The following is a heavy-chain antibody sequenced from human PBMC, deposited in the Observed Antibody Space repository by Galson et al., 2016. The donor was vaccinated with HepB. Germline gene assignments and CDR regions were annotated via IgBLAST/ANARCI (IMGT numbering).Heavy chain of an antibody. CDR3: ARANKKFLVRVGLDY. J-gene: IGHJ4*02. CDR1: GYTFTSYV. V-gene: IGHV1-3*01. Sequence: SVKVSCKASGYTFTSYVIHWVRQAPGQRLECMGWINGGNGNTKSSEKFQGRVTITRDTVANTAYMELTSLKSEDTAVYYCARANKKFLVRVGLDYWGQGTLVTVSS. CDR2: INGGNGNT. D-gene: IGHD3-10*01.